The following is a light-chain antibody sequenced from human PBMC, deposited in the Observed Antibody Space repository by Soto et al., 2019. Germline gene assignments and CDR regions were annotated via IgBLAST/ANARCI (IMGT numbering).Light chain of an antibody. Sequence: QSVLTQPPSASGTPGQRVAISCSGSFSNIGSHNVNWFQQFPGTAPKLLIYTNNQRPSGVSDRFSGSKSGTSGSLAISGLQSEDEADYYCAAWDDILNGWVFGGGTKVTVL. CDR1: FSNIGSHN. CDR3: AAWDDILNGWV. CDR2: TNN. J-gene: IGLJ3*02. V-gene: IGLV1-44*01.